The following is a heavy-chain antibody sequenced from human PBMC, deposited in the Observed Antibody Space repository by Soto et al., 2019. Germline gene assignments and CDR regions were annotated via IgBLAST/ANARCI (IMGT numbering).Heavy chain of an antibody. D-gene: IGHD3-3*01. Sequence: PSETLSLTCTVSGGSISSYYWSWIRQPPGKGLEWIGYIYYSGSTNYNPSLKSRVTISVDTSKNQFSLKLSSVTAADTAVYYCARQTTIFGVVIPDYYYYMDVWGKGTTVTVSS. CDR3: ARQTTIFGVVIPDYYYYMDV. CDR2: IYYSGST. V-gene: IGHV4-59*08. CDR1: GGSISSYY. J-gene: IGHJ6*03.